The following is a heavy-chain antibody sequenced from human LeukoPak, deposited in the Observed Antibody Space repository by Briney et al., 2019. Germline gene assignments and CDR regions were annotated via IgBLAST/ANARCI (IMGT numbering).Heavy chain of an antibody. J-gene: IGHJ4*02. Sequence: GGSLRLSCAASGFTFSSYAISWVRQAPGKGLEWVSGISGSGGSTYYADSVKGRFTISRDNSKNTLFLQLNSLRAEDTAVYFCAKESLVGSSFDCWGQGTLVTVSS. CDR1: GFTFSSYA. V-gene: IGHV3-23*01. CDR2: ISGSGGST. CDR3: AKESLVGSSFDC. D-gene: IGHD5-12*01.